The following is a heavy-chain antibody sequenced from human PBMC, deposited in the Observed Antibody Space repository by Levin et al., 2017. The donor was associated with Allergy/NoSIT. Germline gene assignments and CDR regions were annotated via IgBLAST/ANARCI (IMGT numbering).Heavy chain of an antibody. CDR1: DGSIDGGSYY. D-gene: IGHD6-19*01. CDR3: ARSQWLDTGAFDI. CDR2: VYHTGSP. V-gene: IGHV4-39*01. Sequence: PSQTLSLTCSVSDGSIDGGSYYWGWIRQPPGKGLEWIASVYHTGSPYYSPSLKSRVTISVDTSKNLVSLRLSSVTAADTAVYYCARSQWLDTGAFDIWGQGTMVTVSS. J-gene: IGHJ3*02.